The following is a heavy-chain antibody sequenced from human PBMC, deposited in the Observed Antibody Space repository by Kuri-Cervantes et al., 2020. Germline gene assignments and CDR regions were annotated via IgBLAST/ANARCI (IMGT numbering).Heavy chain of an antibody. CDR1: GFTFSRYA. Sequence: GESLKISCAASGFTFSRYAMSWVRQAPGKGLEWVSSISASGGSKYYADSVKDRFTIFRDNSKNMLYLQMNSLRAEDTAVYYCAKSYCGGDCRNAFDIWGQGTMVTVSS. CDR2: ISASGGSK. D-gene: IGHD2-21*02. V-gene: IGHV3-23*01. J-gene: IGHJ3*02. CDR3: AKSYCGGDCRNAFDI.